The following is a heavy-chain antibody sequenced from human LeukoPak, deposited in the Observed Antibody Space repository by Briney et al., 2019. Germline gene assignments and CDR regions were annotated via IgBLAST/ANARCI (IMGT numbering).Heavy chain of an antibody. D-gene: IGHD3-10*01. J-gene: IGHJ6*02. CDR2: IYYSGST. Sequence: SQTLSLTCTVSGGSISSGDCYWSWIRQPPGKGLEWIGYIYYSGSTYYNPSLKSRVTISVDTSKNQFSLKLSSVTAADTAVYYCARDSATMVRGHVYYYYGMDVWGQGTTVTVSS. CDR3: ARDSATMVRGHVYYYYGMDV. V-gene: IGHV4-30-4*01. CDR1: GGSISSGDCY.